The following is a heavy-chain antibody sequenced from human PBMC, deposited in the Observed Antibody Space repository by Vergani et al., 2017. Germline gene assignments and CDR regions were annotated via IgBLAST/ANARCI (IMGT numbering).Heavy chain of an antibody. J-gene: IGHJ4*02. D-gene: IGHD5-12*01. CDR3: ARGPFYSGYERLIPFDY. CDR1: GFTVSSNY. Sequence: VQLVESGGGLIQPGGSLRLSCAASGFTVSSNYMSWVRQAPGKGLEWVSYISSSSSYTNYADSVKGRFTISRDNAKNSLYLQMNSLRAEDTAVYYCARGPFYSGYERLIPFDYWGQGTLVTVSS. CDR2: ISSSSSYT. V-gene: IGHV3-11*05.